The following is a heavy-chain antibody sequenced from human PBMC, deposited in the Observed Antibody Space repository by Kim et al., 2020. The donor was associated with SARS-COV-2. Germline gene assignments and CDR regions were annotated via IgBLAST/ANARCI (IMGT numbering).Heavy chain of an antibody. CDR2: FDPEDGET. CDR3: ATNIAVAAENWKVDAFDI. Sequence: ASVKVSCKVSGYTLTELSMHWVRQAPGKGLEWMGGFDPEDGETIYAQKFQGRVTMTEDTSTDTAYMELSSLRSEDTAVYYCATNIAVAAENWKVDAFDIWGQGTMVTVSS. CDR1: GYTLTELS. V-gene: IGHV1-24*01. D-gene: IGHD6-19*01. J-gene: IGHJ3*02.